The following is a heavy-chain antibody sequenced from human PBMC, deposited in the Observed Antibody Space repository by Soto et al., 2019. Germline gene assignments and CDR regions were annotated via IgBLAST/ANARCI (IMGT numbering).Heavy chain of an antibody. J-gene: IGHJ4*02. CDR3: ACYGDYFDY. CDR1: GGSISSYY. V-gene: IGHV4-59*01. D-gene: IGHD4-17*01. CDR2: IYYSGST. Sequence: SDTLSLTCTVSGGSISSYYWSWIRQPPGKGLEWIGYIYYSGSTNYNPSLKSRVTISVDTSKNQFSLKLSSVTAADTAVYYCACYGDYFDYWGQGTLVTVSS.